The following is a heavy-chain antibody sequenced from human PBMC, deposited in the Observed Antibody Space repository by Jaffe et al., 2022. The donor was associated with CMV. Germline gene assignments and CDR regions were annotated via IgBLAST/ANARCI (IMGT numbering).Heavy chain of an antibody. CDR2: ISGSGGGT. V-gene: IGHV3-23*01. J-gene: IGHJ5*02. CDR1: GFTFSNHV. D-gene: IGHD3-10*01. CDR3: AKEPSLDGSGTYYENNWFDP. Sequence: EVQLLESGGGLVQPGGSQRLSCAASGFTFSNHVMSWVRQAPGKGLEWVSTISGSGGGTYYADSVKGRFTISRDNSKSTLSLHMNSLRADDTAVYYCAKEPSLDGSGTYYENNWFDPWGQGTLVTVSS.